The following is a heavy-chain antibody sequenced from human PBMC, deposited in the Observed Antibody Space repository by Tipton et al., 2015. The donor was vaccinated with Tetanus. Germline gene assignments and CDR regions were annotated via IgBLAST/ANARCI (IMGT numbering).Heavy chain of an antibody. V-gene: IGHV1-2*02. CDR2: INPNGGGT. CDR1: GYTLIDYF. Sequence: QSGAEVKKPGASVKVSCKASGYTLIDYFIHWVRQSPGKGLEWVGWINPNGGGTRTTQNLRGRVTMTRDTSISTVYMELSSLRTDDTAVYFCARLGGIQGYFDHWGPGTLVTVYS. D-gene: IGHD2-15*01. CDR3: ARLGGIQGYFDH. J-gene: IGHJ2*01.